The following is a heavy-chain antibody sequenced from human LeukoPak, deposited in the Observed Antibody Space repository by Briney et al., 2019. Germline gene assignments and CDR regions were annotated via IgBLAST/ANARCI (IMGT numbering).Heavy chain of an antibody. CDR3: ARDLTYTPYYYDSSGPRYFDY. Sequence: GSLRLSCAASGFTFSSYSMNWVRQAPGKGLEWVSSISSSSSYIYYADSVKGRFTISRDNAKNSLYLQMNSLRAEDTAVYYCARDLTYTPYYYDSSGPRYFDYWGQGTLVTVSS. D-gene: IGHD3-22*01. J-gene: IGHJ4*02. CDR1: GFTFSSYS. CDR2: ISSSSSYI. V-gene: IGHV3-21*01.